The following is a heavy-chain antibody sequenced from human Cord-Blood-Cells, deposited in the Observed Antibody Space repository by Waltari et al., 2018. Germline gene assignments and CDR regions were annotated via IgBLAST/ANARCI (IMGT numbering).Heavy chain of an antibody. D-gene: IGHD3-10*01. CDR1: GGSISSSSYY. J-gene: IGHJ4*02. Sequence: QLQLQESGPGLVKPSATLSLTCTVSGGSISSSSYYWGWIRPPPGKGLEGIGSIYYSGSTYYNPSLKSRVTISVDTSKNQCSLKLSSVTAADTAVYYCARHVLWYGSGSYYFDYWGQGTLVTVSS. CDR3: ARHVLWYGSGSYYFDY. CDR2: IYYSGST. V-gene: IGHV4-39*01.